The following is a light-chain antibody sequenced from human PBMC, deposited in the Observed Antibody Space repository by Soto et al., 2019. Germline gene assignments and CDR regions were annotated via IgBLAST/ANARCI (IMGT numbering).Light chain of an antibody. CDR3: QQYNSYSPKT. CDR1: QSISSW. Sequence: DIQMTQSPSTLSASVGDRVTITCRASQSISSWLAWYQQKPGKAPKLLIYDASSLESGVPSRFSGSGSGTEFTLTISSLQPDEFATYYCQQYNSYSPKTFGGGTKVEIK. CDR2: DAS. J-gene: IGKJ4*01. V-gene: IGKV1-5*01.